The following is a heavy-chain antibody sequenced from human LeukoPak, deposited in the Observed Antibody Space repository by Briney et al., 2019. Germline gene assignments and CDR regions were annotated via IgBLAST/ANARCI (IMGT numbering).Heavy chain of an antibody. Sequence: SQTLSLTCTVSGGSISSGDYYSSWIRQPPGKGREWIGYIYYSGSTYYNPSLKSRVTISVDTSKNQFSLKLSSVTAADTAVYYCARTRYYYDSSGYYLVDYWGQGTLVTVSS. J-gene: IGHJ4*02. D-gene: IGHD3-22*01. V-gene: IGHV4-30-4*08. CDR2: IYYSGST. CDR1: GGSISSGDYY. CDR3: ARTRYYYDSSGYYLVDY.